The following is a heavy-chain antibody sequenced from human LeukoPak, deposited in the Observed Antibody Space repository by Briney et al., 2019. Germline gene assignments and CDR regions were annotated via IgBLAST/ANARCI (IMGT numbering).Heavy chain of an antibody. Sequence: GGSLRLSCAASGFTFSDYHMSWIRQAPGKGLEWVSYISRSRSFTNYADSVKGRVTISTDNAKNSLYLQMNSLRAEDTAVYYCARGRPGYSYRYLDYWGQGTLVTVSS. V-gene: IGHV3-11*03. CDR1: GFTFSDYH. CDR3: ARGRPGYSYRYLDY. D-gene: IGHD5-18*01. CDR2: ISRSRSFT. J-gene: IGHJ4*02.